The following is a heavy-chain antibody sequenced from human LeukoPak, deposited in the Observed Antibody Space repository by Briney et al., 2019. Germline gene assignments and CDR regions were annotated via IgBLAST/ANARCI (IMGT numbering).Heavy chain of an antibody. D-gene: IGHD3-10*01. CDR1: GFTFSSYW. CDR3: ARHVGRYYFDY. J-gene: IGHJ4*02. CDR2: IYYSGST. Sequence: PGGSLRLSCAASGFTFSSYWMSWVRQPPGKGLEWIGSIYYSGSTYYNPSLKSRVTISVDTSKNQFSLKLSSVTAADTAVYYCARHVGRYYFDYWGQGTLVTVSS. V-gene: IGHV4-39*01.